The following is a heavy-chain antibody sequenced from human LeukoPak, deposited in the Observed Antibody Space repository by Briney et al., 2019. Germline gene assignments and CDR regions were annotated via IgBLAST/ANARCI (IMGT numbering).Heavy chain of an antibody. Sequence: ASVKVTCKASGYTFTSYGISWVRQAPGQGLEGMGWINTYNGNRDYEQKVQGRVTMTTDKSTSTVYMELRSLRPDDTAVYYCARDRGIGWGGMIEDYYYGMDVWGQGTTVTVSS. V-gene: IGHV1-18*01. CDR3: ARDRGIGWGGMIEDYYYGMDV. CDR1: GYTFTSYG. CDR2: INTYNGNR. D-gene: IGHD6-25*01. J-gene: IGHJ6*02.